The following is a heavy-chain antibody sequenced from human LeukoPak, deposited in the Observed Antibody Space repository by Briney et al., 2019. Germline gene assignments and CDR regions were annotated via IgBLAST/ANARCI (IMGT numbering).Heavy chain of an antibody. CDR1: GFTFSDYS. CDR3: ARDGGRWPQSYHFDY. J-gene: IGHJ4*02. Sequence: GGSLRLSCAASGFTFSDYSMNWVRQAPGKGLEWISYISSSRSDIYYADSVKGRFTVSRDNVRNSLHLQMNSLRVEDTAVYFCARDGGRWPQSYHFDYWGRGNLVIVSS. V-gene: IGHV3-48*01. CDR2: ISSSRSDI. D-gene: IGHD5-24*01.